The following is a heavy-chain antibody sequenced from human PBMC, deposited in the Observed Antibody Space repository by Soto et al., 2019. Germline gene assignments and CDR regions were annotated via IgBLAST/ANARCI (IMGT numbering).Heavy chain of an antibody. Sequence: SLRLSCAASGFTFISYGTHFFGHAPCKWREWVAVISDDGRNKYYADSVKGRFTISRDNSKNTLYLQMNSLRAEDTALYYCAKPRVAGVLSFNSYYFDYWGQGTVVTVSS. CDR3: AKPRVAGVLSFNSYYFDY. CDR1: GFTFISYG. V-gene: IGHV3-30*18. J-gene: IGHJ4*02. D-gene: IGHD6-19*01. CDR2: ISDDGRNK.